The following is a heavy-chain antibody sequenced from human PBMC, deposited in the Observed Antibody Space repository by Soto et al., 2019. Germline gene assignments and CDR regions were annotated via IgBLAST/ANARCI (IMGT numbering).Heavy chain of an antibody. Sequence: QVRLQESGPQLVKPSATLSLTCTVSGGAFRSYFWSWIRQPPGKGLEWIGNIHSSGKSHNNPSFKRRVSMSIAPSKNQFSVRLTSVTAAHTSVYYCARDDPFDPWGQGILVTVSS. J-gene: IGHJ5*02. CDR3: ARDDPFDP. V-gene: IGHV4-59*01. CDR1: GGAFRSYF. CDR2: IHSSGKS.